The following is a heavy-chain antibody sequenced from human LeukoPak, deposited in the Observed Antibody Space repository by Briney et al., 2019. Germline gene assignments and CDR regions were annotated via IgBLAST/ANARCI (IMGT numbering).Heavy chain of an antibody. CDR2: IYTSGST. Sequence: SGTLSLTCTVSGGSISSGSYYWSWIRQPAGKGLEWIGRIYTSGSTNYNPSLKSRVTISVDTSKNQFSLKLSSVTAADTAVYYCARDFGDYYDSSGYYYGGYYYYGMDVWGQGTTVTVSS. CDR3: ARDFGDYYDSSGYYYGGYYYYGMDV. V-gene: IGHV4-61*02. CDR1: GGSISSGSYY. J-gene: IGHJ6*02. D-gene: IGHD3-22*01.